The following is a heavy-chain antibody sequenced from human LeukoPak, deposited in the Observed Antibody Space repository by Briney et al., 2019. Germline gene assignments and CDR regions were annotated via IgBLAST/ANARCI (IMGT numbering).Heavy chain of an antibody. CDR2: ISAYNGNT. J-gene: IGHJ4*02. Sequence: ASVKVSCKASGYTFTSYGISWVRQAPGQGLEWMGWISAYNGNTNYAQKLQGRVTMTTDTSTSTAYMELRSLRSDDAAVYYCAMKYYDILTGYSPLPDYWGQGTLVTVSS. CDR3: AMKYYDILTGYSPLPDY. V-gene: IGHV1-18*01. D-gene: IGHD3-9*01. CDR1: GYTFTSYG.